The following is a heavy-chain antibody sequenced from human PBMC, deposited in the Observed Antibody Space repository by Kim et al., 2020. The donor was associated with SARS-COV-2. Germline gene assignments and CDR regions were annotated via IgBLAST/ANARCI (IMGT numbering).Heavy chain of an antibody. CDR1: GGSMSNYY. D-gene: IGHD2-2*01. CDR2: IFYSGTT. J-gene: IGHJ5*02. Sequence: SETLSLTCTVSGGSMSNYYWNWIRQPPGKELEWMGYIFYSGTTNYNPSVKSRVSISLDTSKNQFSLNLTSVTAADTAVYFCARGGTNQLAQAWGQGTLGT. CDR3: ARGGTNQLAQA. V-gene: IGHV4-59*13.